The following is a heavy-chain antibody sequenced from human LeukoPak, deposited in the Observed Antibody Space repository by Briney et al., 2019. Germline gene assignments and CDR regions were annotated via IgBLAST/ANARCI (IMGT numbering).Heavy chain of an antibody. CDR1: GFTFSSYA. V-gene: IGHV3-23*01. CDR3: AKFNGDPGYYFDY. CDR2: ISGSGAGT. Sequence: GGSLRLSCAASGFTFSSYAMSWVRQAPGKGLEWVSSISGSGAGTYYADSVKGRSTISRDNSKNTLYLQMNGLRAEDTAVYYCAKFNGDPGYYFDYWGQGTLVTVSS. J-gene: IGHJ4*02. D-gene: IGHD4-17*01.